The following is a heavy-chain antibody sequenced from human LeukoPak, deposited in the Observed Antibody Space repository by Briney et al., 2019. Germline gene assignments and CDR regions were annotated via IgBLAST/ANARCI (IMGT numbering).Heavy chain of an antibody. J-gene: IGHJ6*03. Sequence: SETLSLTCAVYGGSFSGYYWSWIRQPPGKGLEWIGEINHSGSTNYNPSLKSRVTISVDTSKNQFSLKLSSVTAADTAVYYCARRSVGRVRGVIIPGRYMDVWGKGTTVTISS. D-gene: IGHD3-10*01. CDR1: GGSFSGYY. V-gene: IGHV4-34*01. CDR2: INHSGST. CDR3: ARRSVGRVRGVIIPGRYMDV.